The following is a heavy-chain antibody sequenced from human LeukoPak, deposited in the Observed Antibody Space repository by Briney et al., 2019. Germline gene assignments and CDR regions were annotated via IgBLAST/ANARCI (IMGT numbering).Heavy chain of an antibody. V-gene: IGHV3-30-3*01. D-gene: IGHD6-19*01. CDR2: ISYDGSKR. CDR1: GFTFSTYA. Sequence: GRSLRLSGAASGFTFSTYALHWVRQAPGKGLEGVAVISYDGSKRYYADSVKGRFTISRDNSKNAFLQMNSLRAEDTAVYYCARGPGYSSGWYVLSVDYWGQGTLVTVSS. J-gene: IGHJ4*02. CDR3: ARGPGYSSGWYVLSVDY.